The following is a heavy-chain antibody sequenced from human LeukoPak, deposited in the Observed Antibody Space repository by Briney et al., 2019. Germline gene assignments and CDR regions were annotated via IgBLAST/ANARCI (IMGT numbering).Heavy chain of an antibody. D-gene: IGHD3-16*01. Sequence: GGSLRLSCAASGFSFSTFGMHWARRAPGKGLDWVAVIWNDGSKKFYADSVKGRFTISRDNSQNTLYLQMNRLRVEDTAVYYCGRDSLGGDYWGQGTLVTVSS. CDR2: IWNDGSKK. CDR1: GFSFSTFG. CDR3: GRDSLGGDY. V-gene: IGHV3-33*01. J-gene: IGHJ4*02.